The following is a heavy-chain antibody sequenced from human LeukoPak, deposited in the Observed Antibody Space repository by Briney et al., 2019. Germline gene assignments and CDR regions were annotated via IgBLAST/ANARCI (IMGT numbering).Heavy chain of an antibody. CDR1: GGTFSNYA. Sequence: SVKVSCKASGGTFSNYAISWVRQAPGQGLEWMGGIIPIFGTANYAQKFQGRVTITADKSTSTAYMELSSLRSEDTAVYYCARHSGGVWLGYFDLWGRGTLVTVSS. CDR3: ARHSGGVWLGYFDL. J-gene: IGHJ2*01. CDR2: IIPIFGTA. V-gene: IGHV1-69*06. D-gene: IGHD6-19*01.